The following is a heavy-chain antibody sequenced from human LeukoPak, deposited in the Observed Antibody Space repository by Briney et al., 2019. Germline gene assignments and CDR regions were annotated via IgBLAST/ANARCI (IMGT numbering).Heavy chain of an antibody. D-gene: IGHD6-19*01. CDR2: INHSGST. CDR3: ARLWLESNFADYFDD. CDR1: SESFSGYY. V-gene: IGHV4-34*01. Sequence: SETLSLTCAVYSESFSGYYWSWMRQPPGKGLEWIGEINHSGSTNYNPSLKSRVTISVDTSKSQFSLKLSSVTAADTAVYYCARLWLESNFADYFDDWGQGTLLTVSS. J-gene: IGHJ4*02.